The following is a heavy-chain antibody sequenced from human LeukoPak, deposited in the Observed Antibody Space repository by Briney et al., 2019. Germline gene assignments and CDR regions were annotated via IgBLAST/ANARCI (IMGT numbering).Heavy chain of an antibody. CDR3: VRGGYRGFDYEY. CDR1: GFTFSTYS. Sequence: GGSLRLSCAASGFTFSTYSMNWLRLAPGKGVGWVSSISPDSNYKYYVDSVKGRFTISRDNAKSSLYLQMNSLRAEDTAVYYCVRGGYRGFDYEYWGQGTLVTVSS. V-gene: IGHV3-21*01. D-gene: IGHD5-12*01. CDR2: ISPDSNYK. J-gene: IGHJ4*02.